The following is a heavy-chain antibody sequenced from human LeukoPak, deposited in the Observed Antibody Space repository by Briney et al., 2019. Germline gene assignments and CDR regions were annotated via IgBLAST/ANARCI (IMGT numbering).Heavy chain of an antibody. J-gene: IGHJ4*02. CDR3: ARDRDIVVVAAAPSFDY. D-gene: IGHD2-2*01. Sequence: ASVKVSYKASVYTLTIYGIIWVRQAPGQGLEWMGWISAYNGNTNYTQELQGRVTMTTDTSTSKAYMELRSLRSDDTAVYYCARDRDIVVVAAAPSFDYWGQGTLVTVSS. CDR2: ISAYNGNT. CDR1: VYTLTIYG. V-gene: IGHV1-18*01.